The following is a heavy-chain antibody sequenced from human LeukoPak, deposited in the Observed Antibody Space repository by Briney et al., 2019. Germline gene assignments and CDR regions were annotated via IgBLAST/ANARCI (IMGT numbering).Heavy chain of an antibody. Sequence: SWGSLRLSCAASGFTFSSYAMSWVRQAPGKGLEWVSAISGSGGSTYYADSVKGRFTISRDNSKNTLYLQMNSLRAEDTAVYYCAKDQGIAAAPYWYFDLWGRGTLVTVSS. CDR2: ISGSGGST. D-gene: IGHD6-13*01. CDR1: GFTFSSYA. CDR3: AKDQGIAAAPYWYFDL. J-gene: IGHJ2*01. V-gene: IGHV3-23*01.